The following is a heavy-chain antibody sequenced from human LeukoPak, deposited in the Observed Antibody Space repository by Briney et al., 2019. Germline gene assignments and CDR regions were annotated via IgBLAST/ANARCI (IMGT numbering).Heavy chain of an antibody. CDR3: ARGVGIAAAGSLDY. CDR2: ISSSSSYI. Sequence: GGSLRISCAASGFTFSSYSMNWVRQAPGKGVEWVSSISSSSSYIYYADSVKGRFTISRDNAKNSLYLQMNSLRAEGTAVYYCARGVGIAAAGSLDYWGQGTLVTVSS. J-gene: IGHJ4*02. CDR1: GFTFSSYS. D-gene: IGHD6-13*01. V-gene: IGHV3-21*01.